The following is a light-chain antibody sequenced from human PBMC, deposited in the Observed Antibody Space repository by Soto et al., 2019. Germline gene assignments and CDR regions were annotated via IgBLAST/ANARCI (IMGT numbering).Light chain of an antibody. V-gene: IGKV1-9*01. J-gene: IGKJ2*03. CDR2: PAS. Sequence: DIQLTQSPSFLSASVGDRVTVSCRASQDINTYLAWFQQKQGKVPQLLVYPASTLQDGVPSRFSGRGSGTAFTLTINNLQPKDLATYYCQHLRAYQFSFGQGTKIDVK. CDR1: QDINTY. CDR3: QHLRAYQFS.